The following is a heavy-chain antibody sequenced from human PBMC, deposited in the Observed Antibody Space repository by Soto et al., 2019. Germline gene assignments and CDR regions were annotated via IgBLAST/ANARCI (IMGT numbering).Heavy chain of an antibody. Sequence: PGGSLRLSCAASGFTFSDRYMDWVRQAPGKGLEWLGRITNKVNGYTTHYAASVNDRFSISRDDSKNSVYLQLNSLKTEDTAVYYCLTHGGYDRETPTYYFYAMDVWGQGITVTVSS. V-gene: IGHV3-72*01. J-gene: IGHJ6*02. CDR1: GFTFSDRY. CDR2: ITNKVNGYTT. CDR3: LTHGGYDRETPTYYFYAMDV. D-gene: IGHD5-12*01.